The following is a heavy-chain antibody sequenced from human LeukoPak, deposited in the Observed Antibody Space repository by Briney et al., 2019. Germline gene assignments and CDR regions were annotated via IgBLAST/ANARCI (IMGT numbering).Heavy chain of an antibody. CDR3: ARGTYYYDSSGYLTHPIVDY. CDR2: INHSGST. V-gene: IGHV4-34*01. CDR1: GGSFSGYY. Sequence: PSETLSLTCAVYGGSFSGYYWSWIRQPPGKGLEWIGEINHSGSTNYNPSLKSRVTISVDTSKNQFSLKLSSVTAADTAVYYCARGTYYYDSSGYLTHPIVDYWGQGTLVTVSS. J-gene: IGHJ4*02. D-gene: IGHD3-22*01.